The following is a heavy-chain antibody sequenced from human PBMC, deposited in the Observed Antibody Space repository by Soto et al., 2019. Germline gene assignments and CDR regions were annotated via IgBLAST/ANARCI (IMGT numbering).Heavy chain of an antibody. Sequence: ETLSLNCSGSGFAISRGYYWSWVRQPPGKGLEWIGSIYPSVSSYHNPSLATRLRLSIDTSKNQFTLNLTSVTAADTALYFCAREKVGTTFFDNWGQGIQVTVSS. J-gene: IGHJ4*02. CDR2: IYPSVSS. D-gene: IGHD1-1*01. V-gene: IGHV4-38-2*02. CDR3: AREKVGTTFFDN. CDR1: GFAISRGYY.